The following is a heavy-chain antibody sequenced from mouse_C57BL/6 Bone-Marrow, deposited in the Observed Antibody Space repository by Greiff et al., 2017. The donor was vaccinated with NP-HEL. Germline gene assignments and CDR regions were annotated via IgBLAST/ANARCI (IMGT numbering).Heavy chain of an antibody. CDR3: ARDRVYGSDWYFDV. V-gene: IGHV3-6*01. CDR2: ISYDGSN. CDR1: GYSITSGYY. J-gene: IGHJ1*03. Sequence: ESGPGLVKPSQSLSLTCSVTGYSITSGYYWNWIRQFPGNKLEWMGYISYDGSNNYNPSLKNRISITRDTSKNQFFLKLNSVTTEDTATYYCARDRVYGSDWYFDVWGTGTTVTVSS. D-gene: IGHD1-1*01.